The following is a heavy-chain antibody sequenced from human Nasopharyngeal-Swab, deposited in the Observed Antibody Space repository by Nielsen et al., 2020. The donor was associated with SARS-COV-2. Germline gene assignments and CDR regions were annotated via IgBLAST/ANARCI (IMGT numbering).Heavy chain of an antibody. CDR1: GFTFSSYS. Sequence: GESLKISCAASGFTFSSYSMNWVRQAPGKGLEWVSYISSSSSTIYYADSVKGRFTISRDNAKNSLYLQMNSLRAEDTAVYYCASIEGDCSSTSCYDAFDIWGQGTMVTVSS. J-gene: IGHJ3*02. D-gene: IGHD2-2*01. CDR3: ASIEGDCSSTSCYDAFDI. CDR2: ISSSSSTI. V-gene: IGHV3-48*01.